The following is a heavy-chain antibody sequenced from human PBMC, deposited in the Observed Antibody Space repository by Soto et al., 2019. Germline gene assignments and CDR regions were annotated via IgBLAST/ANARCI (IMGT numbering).Heavy chain of an antibody. CDR1: GGTFNTYG. Sequence: QVHLVQSGGEVKKPGSSVKVSCTAFGGTFNTYGISWVRQAPRQGLEWMGRIIPVFGRPNYAQRSQGRVTITADESTSTVYMELSSLTSGDTALYYCARDRFLYGDYPIFDIWGQGALVTISS. CDR2: IIPVFGRP. V-gene: IGHV1-69*01. J-gene: IGHJ4*02. CDR3: ARDRFLYGDYPIFDI. D-gene: IGHD4-17*01.